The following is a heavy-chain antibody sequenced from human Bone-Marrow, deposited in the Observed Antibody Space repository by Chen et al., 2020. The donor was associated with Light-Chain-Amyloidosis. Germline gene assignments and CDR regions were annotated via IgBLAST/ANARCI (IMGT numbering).Heavy chain of an antibody. V-gene: IGHV5-51*01. J-gene: IGHJ4*02. CDR3: ARRRDGYNFDY. CDR1: GYTFPNYW. Sequence: KGSGYTFPNYWIGWVRQMPGKRLEWMGVIYPDDSDARYSPSFEGQVTISADKSITTAYLQWRSLKASDTAMYYCARRRDGYNFDYWGQGTLVTVSS. D-gene: IGHD5-12*01. CDR2: IYPDDSDA.